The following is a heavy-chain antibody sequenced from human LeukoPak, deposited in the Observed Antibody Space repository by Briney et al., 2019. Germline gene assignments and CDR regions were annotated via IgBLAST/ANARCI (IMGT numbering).Heavy chain of an antibody. Sequence: PSETLSLTCAVYGGSFSGYYWSWIRQPPGKGLEWIGYIYYSGSTYYNPSLKSRVTISVDTSKNQFSLKLSSVTAADTAVYYCARLVDDAFDIWGQGTMVTVSS. CDR1: GGSFSGYY. CDR2: IYYSGST. CDR3: ARLVDDAFDI. D-gene: IGHD2-2*01. V-gene: IGHV4-30-4*01. J-gene: IGHJ3*02.